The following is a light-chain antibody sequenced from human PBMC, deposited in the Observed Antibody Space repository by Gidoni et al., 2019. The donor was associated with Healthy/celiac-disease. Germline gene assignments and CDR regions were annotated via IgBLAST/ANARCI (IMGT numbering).Light chain of an antibody. J-gene: IGLJ3*02. CDR2: RNN. V-gene: IGLV1-47*01. CDR3: AAWDDSLSGWV. Sequence: QSVLTQPPSASGTPGHGVTISCSGSTSNIGSNYVYWYQQLPGTAPKLLIYRNNQRPSGVPDRFSGSKSGTSASLAISGLRSEDEADYYCAAWDDSLSGWVFGGGTKLTVL. CDR1: TSNIGSNY.